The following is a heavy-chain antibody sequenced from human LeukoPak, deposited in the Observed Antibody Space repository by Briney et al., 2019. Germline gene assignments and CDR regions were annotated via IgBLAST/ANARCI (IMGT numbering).Heavy chain of an antibody. CDR2: IWYDGSNK. CDR3: ARELPPLEKYYFDY. Sequence: QLGESLKISCAASGFTFRSYGMHWVRQAPGKGLQWVAVIWYDGSNKYYADSVKGRFTISRDNSKNTLSLQMNSLRAEDTAVYYCARELPPLEKYYFDYWGQGTLVTVSS. CDR1: GFTFRSYG. V-gene: IGHV3-33*01. J-gene: IGHJ4*02. D-gene: IGHD3-3*01.